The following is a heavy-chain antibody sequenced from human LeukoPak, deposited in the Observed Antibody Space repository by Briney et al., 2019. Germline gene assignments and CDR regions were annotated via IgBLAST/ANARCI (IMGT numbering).Heavy chain of an antibody. D-gene: IGHD4-11*01. CDR3: AREEMTTVTN. V-gene: IGHV4-61*02. CDR2: IYTSGST. CDR1: GGSISSGSYY. J-gene: IGHJ4*02. Sequence: SETLSLTCTVSGGSISSGSYYWSWIRQPARKGLEWIGRIYTSGSTNYNPSLKSRVTISVDTSKNQFSLKLSSVTAADTAVYYCAREEMTTVTNWDQGTLVTVSS.